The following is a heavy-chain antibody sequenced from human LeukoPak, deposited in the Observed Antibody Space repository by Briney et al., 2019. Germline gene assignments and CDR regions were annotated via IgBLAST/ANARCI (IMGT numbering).Heavy chain of an antibody. CDR1: GCTYTQYF. D-gene: IGHD2-2*02. Sequence: ASVKDSCQACGCTYTQYFLHWVRQPSDRGLGWVGGITPNRGGTNYAQKFQGRVTMTRDTSISTAYMELSRLRSDDTAVYYCARASRYCSSTSCYTDAFDIWGQGTMVTVSS. V-gene: IGHV1-2*02. CDR2: ITPNRGGT. CDR3: ARASRYCSSTSCYTDAFDI. J-gene: IGHJ3*02.